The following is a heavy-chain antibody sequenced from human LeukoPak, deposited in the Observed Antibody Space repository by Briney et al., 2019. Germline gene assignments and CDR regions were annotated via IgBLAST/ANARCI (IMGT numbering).Heavy chain of an antibody. J-gene: IGHJ4*02. CDR1: GGSFSGYY. Sequence: SSETLSLTCAVYGGSFSGYYWSWIRQPPGKGLEWIGEINHSGSTNYNPSLKSRVTISVDTSKNQFSLKLSSVTAADTAVYYCARGPFGVVIPFDYWGQGTLVTVSS. CDR3: ARGPFGVVIPFDY. CDR2: INHSGST. D-gene: IGHD3-3*01. V-gene: IGHV4-34*01.